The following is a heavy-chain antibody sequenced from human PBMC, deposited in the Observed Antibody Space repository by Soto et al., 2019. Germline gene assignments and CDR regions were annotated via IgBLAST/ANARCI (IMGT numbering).Heavy chain of an antibody. J-gene: IGHJ6*02. D-gene: IGHD2-2*01. CDR1: GFTFSSYW. V-gene: IGHV3-7*01. Sequence: GGSLRLSCAASGFTFSSYWMSWVRQAPGKGLEWVANIKQDGSEKYYVDSVKGRFTISRDNAKNSLYLQMNSLRAEDTAGYCCARGYCSSTSCYYYYGMDVWGQGTTVTVSS. CDR2: IKQDGSEK. CDR3: ARGYCSSTSCYYYYGMDV.